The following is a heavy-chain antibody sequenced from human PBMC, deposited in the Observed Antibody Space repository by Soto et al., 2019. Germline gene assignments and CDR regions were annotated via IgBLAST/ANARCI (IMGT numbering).Heavy chain of an antibody. CDR1: GFTVSSNY. Sequence: GGSLRLSCAASGFTVSSNYMSWVRQAPGKGLEWVSVIYSGGSTYYADSVKGRFTISRDNSKNTLYLQMNSLRAEDTAVYYCARDTRFSGIAVAGYYYYGMDVWGQGTTVTVSS. CDR2: IYSGGST. J-gene: IGHJ6*02. D-gene: IGHD6-19*01. V-gene: IGHV3-53*01. CDR3: ARDTRFSGIAVAGYYYYGMDV.